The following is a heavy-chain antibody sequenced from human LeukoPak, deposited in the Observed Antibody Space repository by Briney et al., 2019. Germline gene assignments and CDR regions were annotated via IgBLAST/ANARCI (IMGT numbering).Heavy chain of an antibody. Sequence: SETLSLTCTDSGGSISSYYWSWIRQPAGKGLEWIGRIYTSGSTNYNPSLKSRVTMSVDTSKNQSSLKLSSVTAADTAVYYCARDGGDIVVVPAAMGQLWFDPWGQGTLVTVSS. CDR1: GGSISSYY. J-gene: IGHJ5*02. D-gene: IGHD2-2*01. CDR2: IYTSGST. CDR3: ARDGGDIVVVPAAMGQLWFDP. V-gene: IGHV4-4*07.